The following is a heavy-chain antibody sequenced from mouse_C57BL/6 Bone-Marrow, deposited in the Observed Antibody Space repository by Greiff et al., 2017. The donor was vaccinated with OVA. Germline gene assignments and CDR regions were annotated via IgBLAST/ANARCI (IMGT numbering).Heavy chain of an antibody. J-gene: IGHJ1*03. CDR3: ARDACYGSSYDFDV. CDR1: EYEFPSHD. V-gene: IGHV5-2*01. D-gene: IGHD1-1*01. Sequence: EVKLQESGGGLVQPGESLKLSCESNEYEFPSHDMTWVRQTPEKRLELVAAINSDGGSTYYPDTMERRFIITRDNPKMTLYLQMSSLRSEDTALYYCARDACYGSSYDFDVWGTGTTVTVSS. CDR2: INSDGGST.